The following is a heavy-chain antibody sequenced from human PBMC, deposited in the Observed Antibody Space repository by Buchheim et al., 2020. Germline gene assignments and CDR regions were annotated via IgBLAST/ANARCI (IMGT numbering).Heavy chain of an antibody. J-gene: IGHJ4*02. CDR3: ARDSAQYYYDSSGFDY. Sequence: EVQLVESGGGLVQPGGSLRLSCAASGFTFSSYSMNWVRQAPGKGLEWVSYISSSSSTIYYADSVQGRFTISRDNAKNSLYLQMNSLRAEDTAVYYCARDSAQYYYDSSGFDYWGQGTL. CDR1: GFTFSSYS. D-gene: IGHD3-22*01. V-gene: IGHV3-48*01. CDR2: ISSSSSTI.